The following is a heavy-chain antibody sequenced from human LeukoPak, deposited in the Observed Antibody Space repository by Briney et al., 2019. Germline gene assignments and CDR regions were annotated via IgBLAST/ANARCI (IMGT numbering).Heavy chain of an antibody. Sequence: GASVKVSCKTSGYSFTSYDINWVRQAPGQGLEWMGGIIPIFGTANYAQKFQGRVTITTDESTSTAYMELSSLRSEDTAVYYCARQVVPAATYCGGDCYWGAFDIWGQGTMVTVSS. D-gene: IGHD2-21*01. CDR1: GYSFTSYD. CDR2: IIPIFGTA. CDR3: ARQVVPAATYCGGDCYWGAFDI. V-gene: IGHV1-69*05. J-gene: IGHJ3*02.